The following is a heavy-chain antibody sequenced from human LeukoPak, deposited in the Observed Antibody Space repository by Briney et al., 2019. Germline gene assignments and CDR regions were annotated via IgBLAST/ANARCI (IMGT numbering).Heavy chain of an antibody. CDR2: ISFDVTIK. CDR1: GFTFNKYG. J-gene: IGHJ3*02. Sequence: GSLRLSCAASGFTFNKYGMHWVRQAPGKGLEWVAFISFDVTIKYYTDSVKGRFTISRDNSKDTLSLQMNSLRPEDTAVYYCELLWFGESPVSDAFDIWGQGTMVTVSS. D-gene: IGHD3-10*01. CDR3: ELLWFGESPVSDAFDI. V-gene: IGHV3-30*03.